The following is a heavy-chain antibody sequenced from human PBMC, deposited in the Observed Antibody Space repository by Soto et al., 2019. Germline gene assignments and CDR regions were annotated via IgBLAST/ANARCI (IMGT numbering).Heavy chain of an antibody. Sequence: SVEVCCEASGGSLKNYASIWVRQDTGQGLEWMGGIIPIFGTANYAQKFQGRVTITADESTSTAYMELSSLRSEDTAVYYFASHSYGYFPRFDHGMDVWGQGTTGTVSS. CDR1: GGSLKNYA. D-gene: IGHD5-18*01. CDR3: ASHSYGYFPRFDHGMDV. J-gene: IGHJ6*02. V-gene: IGHV1-69*13. CDR2: IIPIFGTA.